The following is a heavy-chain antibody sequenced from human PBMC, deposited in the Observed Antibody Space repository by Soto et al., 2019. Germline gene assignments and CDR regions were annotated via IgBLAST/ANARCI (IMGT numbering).Heavy chain of an antibody. CDR2: ISGHNGDT. D-gene: IGHD3-10*01. V-gene: IGHV1-18*01. CDR3: ARSGSMPYYYYGMDV. Sequence: QVQLVQSGAEVKKPGASVRVSCKASGYTFARYGIDWVRQAPGQGLEWMGWISGHNGDTKYVQKFQGRVSMTTDTSTSTASMELRSLRSADTAVYYCARSGSMPYYYYGMDVWGQGTTVTVSS. CDR1: GYTFARYG. J-gene: IGHJ6*02.